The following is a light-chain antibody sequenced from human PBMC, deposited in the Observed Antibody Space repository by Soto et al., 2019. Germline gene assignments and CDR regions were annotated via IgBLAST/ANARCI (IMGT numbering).Light chain of an antibody. J-gene: IGKJ3*01. Sequence: DIQLTQSPSFLSASVGDRVTITCRASQGISSYLAWYQQKPGKAPKLLIYAASTLQRGVPSRFSGSGSGTEFTLTISSLQPEDFAPYYGQQLNSYPLFGPGTKVDIK. CDR2: AAS. V-gene: IGKV1-9*01. CDR3: QQLNSYPL. CDR1: QGISSY.